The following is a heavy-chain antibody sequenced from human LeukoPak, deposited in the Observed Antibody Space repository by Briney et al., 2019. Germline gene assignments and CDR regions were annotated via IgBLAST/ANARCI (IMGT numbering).Heavy chain of an antibody. CDR1: GYTLTELS. CDR3: ATDSYSSSRLDY. D-gene: IGHD6-6*01. Sequence: ASVKVSCKVSGYTLTELSMHWVRQAPGKGLEWMGGFDPEDGETIYAQKFQGRVTMTEDTSTDTAYMELSSLRSEDMAVYYCATDSYSSSRLDYWGQGTLVTVSS. CDR2: FDPEDGET. J-gene: IGHJ4*02. V-gene: IGHV1-24*01.